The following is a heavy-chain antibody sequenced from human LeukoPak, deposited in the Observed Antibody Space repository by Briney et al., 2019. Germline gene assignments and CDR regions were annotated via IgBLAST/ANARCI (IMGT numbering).Heavy chain of an antibody. V-gene: IGHV6-1*01. Sequence: SQTLSLTCAISGDSVSSTRSAWNWIRQSPSRGLEWLGRTYYRSKWYNDYEVSVKSRITFNPDTSKNQLSLQLNSVTPEDTAVYYCARGDSSTSPGVFDYWGQGTLVTVSS. D-gene: IGHD6-13*01. CDR2: TYYRSKWYN. CDR3: ARGDSSTSPGVFDY. CDR1: GDSVSSTRSA. J-gene: IGHJ4*02.